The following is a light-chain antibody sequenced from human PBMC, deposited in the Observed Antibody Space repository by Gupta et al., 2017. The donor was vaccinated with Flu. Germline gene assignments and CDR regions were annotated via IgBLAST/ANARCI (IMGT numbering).Light chain of an antibody. CDR3: CSYAATYTWV. CDR1: FSDVGAYNY. Sequence: SVTFSCTGPFSDVGAYNYVSWYQQHPGKAPKLMISDVTKRPSGVPERFSGAKSGNTASLTISGLQAVDEADYYCCSYAATYTWVFGGGTKLTVL. J-gene: IGLJ3*02. CDR2: DVT. V-gene: IGLV2-11*03.